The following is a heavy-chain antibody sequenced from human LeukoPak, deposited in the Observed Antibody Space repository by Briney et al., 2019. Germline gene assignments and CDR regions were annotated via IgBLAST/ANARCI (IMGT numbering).Heavy chain of an antibody. CDR3: ARVPDSTGWYLDY. CDR1: GFTVSSNY. D-gene: IGHD6-19*01. Sequence: PGGSLRLSCEASGFTVSSNYVTWVRQAPGKGLEWVSVIHSGGTTNYADSVKGRFTISRDNSKNTLYLQMNNLRAEDTAVYYCARVPDSTGWYLDYWGQGTLVTVSS. J-gene: IGHJ4*02. CDR2: IHSGGTT. V-gene: IGHV3-53*01.